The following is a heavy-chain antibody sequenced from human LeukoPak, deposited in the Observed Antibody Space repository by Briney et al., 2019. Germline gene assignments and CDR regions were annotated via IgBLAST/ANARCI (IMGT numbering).Heavy chain of an antibody. CDR3: ARGHRYCSSTSSLLGRDY. D-gene: IGHD2-2*01. V-gene: IGHV4-34*01. CDR1: GGSFSGYY. Sequence: SETLSLTCAVYGGSFSGYYWSWIRHPPGKGLEWIGEINHSGSTNYNPSLKSRVTISVDTSKNQFSLKLSSVTAADTAVYYCARGHRYCSSTSSLLGRDYWGQGTLVTVSS. J-gene: IGHJ4*02. CDR2: INHSGST.